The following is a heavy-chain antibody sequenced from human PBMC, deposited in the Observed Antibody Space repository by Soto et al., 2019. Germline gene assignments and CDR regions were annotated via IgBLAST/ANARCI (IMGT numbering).Heavy chain of an antibody. D-gene: IGHD6-19*01. J-gene: IGHJ5*02. Sequence: SVKVSCKASGGTFSSYSISWVRQAPGQGLEWMGGIIPIFGTANYAQKFQGRVTITADESTSTAYMELSSLRSEDTAVYYCARGGREQWLAQNWLDPWGQGTLVTVSS. CDR1: GGTFSSYS. V-gene: IGHV1-69*13. CDR2: IIPIFGTA. CDR3: ARGGREQWLAQNWLDP.